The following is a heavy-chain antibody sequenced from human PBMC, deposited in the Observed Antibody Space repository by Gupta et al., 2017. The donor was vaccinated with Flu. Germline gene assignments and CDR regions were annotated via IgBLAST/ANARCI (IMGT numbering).Heavy chain of an antibody. Sequence: EVQLLESGGGLVQPGGSLRLSCAASGFTFSNYATSWFRQAPGKGLEWVSAIDPSGGYTSYADSVKGRFTVSRDNSKNTLSLQMNSLRAEDTAVYYCAKGSSGGRPYYFDYWGQGVLVTVSS. CDR1: GFTFSNYA. D-gene: IGHD2-15*01. V-gene: IGHV3-23*01. J-gene: IGHJ4*02. CDR3: AKGSSGGRPYYFDY. CDR2: IDPSGGYT.